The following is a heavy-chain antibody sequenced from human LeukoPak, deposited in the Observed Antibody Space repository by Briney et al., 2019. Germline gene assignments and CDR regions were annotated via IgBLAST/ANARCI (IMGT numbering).Heavy chain of an antibody. V-gene: IGHV4-39*01. CDR2: IYYTGTT. CDR1: GGSMSSYY. J-gene: IGHJ4*02. Sequence: SETLSLTCTVAGGSMSSYYWGWSRHPPGERLEWIGTIYYTGTTYYNPSLQSRVIISVDTSKNQFSLNLSSVTAPDTALYYCERTVGTHRFAYWRQGTLVTVSS. CDR3: ERTVGTHRFAY. D-gene: IGHD4-23*01.